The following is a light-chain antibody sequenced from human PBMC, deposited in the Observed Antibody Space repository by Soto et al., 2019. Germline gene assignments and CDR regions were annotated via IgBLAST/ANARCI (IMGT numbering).Light chain of an antibody. CDR1: QSVSSN. V-gene: IGKV3-15*01. CDR2: GAS. CDR3: HQYNNWPQLN. Sequence: EIVMTQSPATLSVSPGERATLSCRASQSVSSNLAWYQQKPGQAPRLLIYGASTRATGIPARFSGSGSGTAFTLTISSLQSEDFAVYACHQYNNWPQLNFGGGTKVESK. J-gene: IGKJ4*01.